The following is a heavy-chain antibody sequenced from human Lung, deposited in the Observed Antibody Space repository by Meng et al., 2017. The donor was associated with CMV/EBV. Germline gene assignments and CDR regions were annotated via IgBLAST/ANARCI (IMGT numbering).Heavy chain of an antibody. CDR2: ISASGRII. V-gene: IGHV3-48*03. Sequence: GGSLRLSCVASGFTFSSYEMNWVRQAPGKGLEWVAYISASGRIIYHADSVKGRFTISRDNANNSLYMEMNSLRAEDTAVYYCARRIFGVVFDGAFDCWGHGTLVTVSS. CDR3: ARRIFGVVFDGAFDC. D-gene: IGHD3-10*01. J-gene: IGHJ4*01. CDR1: GFTFSSYE.